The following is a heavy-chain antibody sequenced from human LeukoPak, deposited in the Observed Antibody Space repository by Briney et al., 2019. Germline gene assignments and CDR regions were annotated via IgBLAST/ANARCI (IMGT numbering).Heavy chain of an antibody. CDR2: INAGNGNT. V-gene: IGHV1-3*01. CDR1: GYTFTSYA. Sequence: ASVKVSCKASGYTFTSYAMHWVRQAPGQRLEWMGWINAGNGNTKYSQKFRGRVTITRDTSASTAYMELSSLRSEDTAVYYCARVRGIAAAFNVWGQGTLVTVSS. CDR3: ARVRGIAAAFNV. J-gene: IGHJ4*02. D-gene: IGHD6-13*01.